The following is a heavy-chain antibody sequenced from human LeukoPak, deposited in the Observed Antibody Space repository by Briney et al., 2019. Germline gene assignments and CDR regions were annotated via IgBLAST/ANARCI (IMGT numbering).Heavy chain of an antibody. CDR2: IKQDGSEK. Sequence: GGSLRLSCAASGFTFSSYWMSWVRQAPGKGLEWVANIKQDGSEKYYVDSVKGRFTISRDNAKNSLYLQMNSLRAEDTAVYYCASRSSGWYPYFGYWGQGTLVTVSS. CDR1: GFTFSSYW. J-gene: IGHJ4*02. CDR3: ASRSSGWYPYFGY. V-gene: IGHV3-7*03. D-gene: IGHD6-19*01.